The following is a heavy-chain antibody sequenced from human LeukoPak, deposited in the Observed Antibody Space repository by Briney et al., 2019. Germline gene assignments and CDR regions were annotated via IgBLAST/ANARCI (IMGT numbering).Heavy chain of an antibody. J-gene: IGHJ4*02. V-gene: IGHV5-51*01. Sequence: GGSLKISCQGSGFSFTSFWIGWVRQLPGKGLEWVGMIYPVDSDTRYSPSFQGQVIISADKSISSAYLQWNSLKASDTAMYSCARLGYDNHYYFDYWGQGTLVTVSS. CDR1: GFSFTSFW. D-gene: IGHD1-14*01. CDR2: IYPVDSDT. CDR3: ARLGYDNHYYFDY.